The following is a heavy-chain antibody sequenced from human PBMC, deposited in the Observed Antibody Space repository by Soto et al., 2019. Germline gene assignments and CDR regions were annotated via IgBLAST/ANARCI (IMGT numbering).Heavy chain of an antibody. V-gene: IGHV3-48*02. D-gene: IGHD6-13*01. CDR2: ITSKSTTI. Sequence: GGSLRLSGAASGFTFTSYGINWVRQAPGQGLEWVSYITSKSTTIKYADSVKGRFTVSRDNAKNSLYLKLNSLRDEDTAVYYCPRPIGACSDSSCSPGAYESWEHGSRVNVSS. CDR1: GFTFTSYG. J-gene: IGHJ5*01. CDR3: PRPIGACSDSSCSPGAYES.